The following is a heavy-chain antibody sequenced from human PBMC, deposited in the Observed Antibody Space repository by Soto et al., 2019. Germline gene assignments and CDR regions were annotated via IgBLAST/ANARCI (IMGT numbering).Heavy chain of an antibody. CDR2: ISYDGSNK. CDR3: AKDLTGYVFNWFDP. V-gene: IGHV3-30*18. J-gene: IGHJ5*02. Sequence: PGGSLRLSCAASGFTVSSNYMSWVRQAPGKGLEWVAVISYDGSNKYYADSVKGRFTISRDNSKNTLYLQMNSLRAEDTAVYYCAKDLTGYVFNWFDPWGQGTLVTVSS. CDR1: GFTVSSNY. D-gene: IGHD3-16*01.